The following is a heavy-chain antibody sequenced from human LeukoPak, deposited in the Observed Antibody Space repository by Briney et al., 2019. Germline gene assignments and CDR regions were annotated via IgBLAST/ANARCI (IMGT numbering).Heavy chain of an antibody. D-gene: IGHD3-16*01. V-gene: IGHV5-51*01. CDR1: GYSFTTYW. Sequence: GASLKISCKGSGYSFTTYWIAWVRQLPGKGLEWMGIIYPGDFDTTYSPSFQGQVTISADKSTSTAYLQWSSLKASDTAIYYCARRSASAEYFQHWGQGTLVTVSS. J-gene: IGHJ1*01. CDR2: IYPGDFDT. CDR3: ARRSASAEYFQH.